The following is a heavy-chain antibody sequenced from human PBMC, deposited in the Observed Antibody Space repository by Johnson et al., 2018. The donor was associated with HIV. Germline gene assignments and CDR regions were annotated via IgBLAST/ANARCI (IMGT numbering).Heavy chain of an antibody. V-gene: IGHV3-33*01. CDR1: VFTFSSYG. J-gene: IGHJ3*02. CDR3: AREGDSSGYWGRFDAFDI. CDR2: IWYDGSNN. Sequence: QVQLVESGGGVVQPGRSLRLSCAASVFTFSSYGMHWVRQAPGKGLELVAVIWYDGSNNYYADSVKGRFTISRDNSKNTLYLQMNSLRAEDTAVYYCAREGDSSGYWGRFDAFDIWGQGTMVTVSS. D-gene: IGHD3-22*01.